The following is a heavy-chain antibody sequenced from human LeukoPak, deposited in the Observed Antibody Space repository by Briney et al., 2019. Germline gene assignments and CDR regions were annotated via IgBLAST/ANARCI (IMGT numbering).Heavy chain of an antibody. CDR1: GFTFSDYY. Sequence: GGSLRLSCAASGFTFSDYYMSWIRQAPGKGLEWVSYITSSTSYTTYADSVKGRFTISRDNAKNSLYLQMNSLRAEDTAVYYCARVHYYGSGSYFPLDYWGQGTLSPSPQ. J-gene: IGHJ4*02. V-gene: IGHV3-11*05. CDR2: ITSSTSYT. D-gene: IGHD3-10*01. CDR3: ARVHYYGSGSYFPLDY.